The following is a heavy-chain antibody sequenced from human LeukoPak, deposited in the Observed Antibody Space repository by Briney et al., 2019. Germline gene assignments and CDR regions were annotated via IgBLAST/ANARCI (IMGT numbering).Heavy chain of an antibody. CDR1: GGSIRSYY. CDR3: ATFQDWFDP. CDR2: IYYSGST. D-gene: IGHD2-21*01. J-gene: IGHJ5*02. V-gene: IGHV4-59*01. Sequence: SETLSLTCTVSGGSIRSYYWSWIRQAPGKGLEWIGYIYYSGSTNYNSSLKSRVTMSVDTSKNQFSLKLSSVTAADTAVYYCATFQDWFDPWGQGTLVTVSS.